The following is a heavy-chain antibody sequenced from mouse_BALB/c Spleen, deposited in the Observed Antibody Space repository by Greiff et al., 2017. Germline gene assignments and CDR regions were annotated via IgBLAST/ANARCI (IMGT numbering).Heavy chain of an antibody. CDR2: ISSGGGST. CDR3: ARHGTYGNYGAWFAY. Sequence: EVQVVESGGGLVKPGGSLKLSCAASGFAFSSYDMSWVRQTPEKRLEWVAYISSGGGSTYYPDTVKGRFTISRDNAKNTLYLQMSSLKSEDTAMYYCARHGTYGNYGAWFAYWGQGTLVTVSA. CDR1: GFAFSSYD. J-gene: IGHJ3*01. V-gene: IGHV5-12-1*01. D-gene: IGHD2-1*01.